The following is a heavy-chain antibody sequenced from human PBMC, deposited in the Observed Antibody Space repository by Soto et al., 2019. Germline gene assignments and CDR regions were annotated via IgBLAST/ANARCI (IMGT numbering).Heavy chain of an antibody. CDR1: GGSFNGYS. D-gene: IGHD4-17*01. CDR3: ARGGAVKYYYYYMDV. Sequence: QVQLQQWGAGLLKPSETLSLTCAVYGGSFNGYSWSWIRQPPGQGLVWIGEIKHCGNTNYKPSFKSRVTMSVDTAKNQFSLTVSSVTAADTAVYYSARGGAVKYYYYYMDVWGKGTTVTVSS. V-gene: IGHV4-34*01. CDR2: IKHCGNT. J-gene: IGHJ6*03.